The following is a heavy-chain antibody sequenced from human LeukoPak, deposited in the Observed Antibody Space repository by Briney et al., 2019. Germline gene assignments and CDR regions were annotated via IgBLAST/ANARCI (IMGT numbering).Heavy chain of an antibody. V-gene: IGHV3-30*03. CDR2: ISYDGSNK. Sequence: GRSLRLSCAASGFTFSSYGMHWVRQAPGKGLEWVAVISYDGSNKYYADSVKGRFTISRDNSKNTLYLQMNSLRAEDTAVYYCTRDLRGDYWGQGTLVTVSS. CDR3: TRDLRGDY. CDR1: GFTFSSYG. J-gene: IGHJ4*02.